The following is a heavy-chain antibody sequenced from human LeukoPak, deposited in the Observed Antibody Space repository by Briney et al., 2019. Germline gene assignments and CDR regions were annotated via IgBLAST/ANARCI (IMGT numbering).Heavy chain of an antibody. J-gene: IGHJ4*02. CDR1: GFTFSSYS. D-gene: IGHD3-22*01. Sequence: PGGSLRLSCAASGFTFSSYSMNWVRQAPGKGLEWVSYISSSSSTIYYADSVKGRFTISRDNAKNSLYLQMNSLRAEDTAVYYCARHYYDSSGYDFDYWGQGTLVTVSS. CDR3: ARHYYDSSGYDFDY. V-gene: IGHV3-48*01. CDR2: ISSSSSTI.